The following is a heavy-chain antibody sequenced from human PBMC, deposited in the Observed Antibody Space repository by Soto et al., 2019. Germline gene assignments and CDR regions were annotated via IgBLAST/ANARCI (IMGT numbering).Heavy chain of an antibody. D-gene: IGHD3-3*01. CDR3: ARATLRLSATTLRYYYYYGMDV. CDR2: IYWDDDK. Sequence: SGPTLVNPTQTLTLTCTFSGFSLSTSGVGVGWIRQPPGKALEWLALIYWDDDKRYSPSLKSRLTITKDTSKNQVVLTMTNMDPVDTATYFCARATLRLSATTLRYYYYYGMDVWGQGTTVTVSS. J-gene: IGHJ6*02. V-gene: IGHV2-5*02. CDR1: GFSLSTSGVG.